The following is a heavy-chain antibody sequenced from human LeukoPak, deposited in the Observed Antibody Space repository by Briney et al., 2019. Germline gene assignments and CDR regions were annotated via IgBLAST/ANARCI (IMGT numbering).Heavy chain of an antibody. D-gene: IGHD4-17*01. Sequence: GRSLRLSCAASXXTFINYGMHWVRQAPGXXXXXVAVISYDGTNKYYADSVKGRFTISRDNSKNTLYLQMNSLKTDDTAVYYCANYGDYQYFDYWGQGTPVTVSS. CDR1: XXTFINYG. CDR3: ANYGDYQYFDY. J-gene: IGHJ4*02. V-gene: IGHV3-30*18. CDR2: ISYDGTNK.